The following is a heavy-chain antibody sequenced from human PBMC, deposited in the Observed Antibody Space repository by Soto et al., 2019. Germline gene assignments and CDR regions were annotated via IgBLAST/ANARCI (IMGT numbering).Heavy chain of an antibody. Sequence: KPSETLSLTCTVSGGSVSSGSYYWSWIRQPPGKGLEWIGYIYYSGSTNYNPSLKSRVTISVDTSKNQFSLKLSSVTAADTAVYYCAREGYSGYDYYYYYGMDVWGQGTTVTVSS. CDR1: GGSVSSGSYY. D-gene: IGHD5-12*01. V-gene: IGHV4-61*01. CDR3: AREGYSGYDYYYYYGMDV. J-gene: IGHJ6*02. CDR2: IYYSGST.